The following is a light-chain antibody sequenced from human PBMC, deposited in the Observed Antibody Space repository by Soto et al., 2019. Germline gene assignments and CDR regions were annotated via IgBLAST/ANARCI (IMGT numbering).Light chain of an antibody. CDR1: HTISNW. V-gene: IGKV1-5*01. CDR3: QQYNTYSWT. Sequence: DIQMTQSPSTLSASVGDRVTITCRASHTISNWLAWYQQRPGKATKLLIYDASNLESGVPSRFSGSGSGTEFALTIISLQPDDFATYYCQQYNTYSWTFGQGTKVVIK. J-gene: IGKJ1*01. CDR2: DAS.